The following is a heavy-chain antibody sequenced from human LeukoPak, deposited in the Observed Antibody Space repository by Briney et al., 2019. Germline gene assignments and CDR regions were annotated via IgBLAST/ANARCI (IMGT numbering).Heavy chain of an antibody. CDR1: GYTFTGYY. J-gene: IGHJ5*02. CDR2: INPNSGGT. V-gene: IGHV1-2*02. Sequence: ASVKVSCKTSGYTFTGYYMHWVRQAPGQGLEWMGWINPNSGGTNYAQKFQGRVTMTRDTSISTAYMELSRLRSDDTAVYYCARVRSSGWYSLVRKGFDPWGQGTLVTVSS. CDR3: ARVRSSGWYSLVRKGFDP. D-gene: IGHD6-19*01.